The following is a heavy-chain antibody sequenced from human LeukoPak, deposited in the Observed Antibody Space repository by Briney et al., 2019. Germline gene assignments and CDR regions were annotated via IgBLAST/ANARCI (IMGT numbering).Heavy chain of an antibody. V-gene: IGHV4-34*01. Sequence: PSETLSLTCAVYGGSFSGYYWSWIRQPPGKGLEWIGEINHSGSTNYNPSLKSRVTISVDTSKKQFSLKLTSVTAADTAVYYCARGPHYGARTFDYWGQGTLVTVSS. D-gene: IGHD4-17*01. J-gene: IGHJ4*02. CDR1: GGSFSGYY. CDR2: INHSGST. CDR3: ARGPHYGARTFDY.